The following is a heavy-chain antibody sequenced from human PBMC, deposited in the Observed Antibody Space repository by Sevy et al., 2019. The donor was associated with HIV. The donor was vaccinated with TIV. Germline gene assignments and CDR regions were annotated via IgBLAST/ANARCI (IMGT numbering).Heavy chain of an antibody. Sequence: ASVKVSCKASGYTFTGYYMHWVRQAPGQGLEWMGWINPNSGGTNYAQKFQGRVTMTRDTSISTAYMELSRLRSDDTAVYYCARGKGIAVAGRSYHFDYWGQGTLVTVSS. J-gene: IGHJ4*02. CDR3: ARGKGIAVAGRSYHFDY. D-gene: IGHD6-19*01. CDR1: GYTFTGYY. CDR2: INPNSGGT. V-gene: IGHV1-2*02.